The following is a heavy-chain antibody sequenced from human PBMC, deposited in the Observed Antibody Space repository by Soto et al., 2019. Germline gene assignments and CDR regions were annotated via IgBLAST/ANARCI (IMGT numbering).Heavy chain of an antibody. CDR2: INHSGST. Sequence: QVQLQQWGAGLLKPSETLSLTCAVYGGSFSGYYWTWIRQPPGTGLEWIGEINHSGSTNYNPSLKSRVTISVDTSMNQFSLNLTSVTAADTAVYYCARDNITGLFDYWVQGTLVTVS. J-gene: IGHJ4*02. D-gene: IGHD2-8*02. V-gene: IGHV4-34*01. CDR3: ARDNITGLFDY. CDR1: GGSFSGYY.